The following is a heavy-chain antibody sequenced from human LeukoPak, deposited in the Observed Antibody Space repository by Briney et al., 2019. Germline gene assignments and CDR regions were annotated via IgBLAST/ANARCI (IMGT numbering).Heavy chain of an antibody. CDR1: GFTVSSNY. V-gene: IGHV3-66*01. CDR3: ASGVRVQLWPPVY. Sequence: GGSLRLSCAASGFTVSSNYMSWVRQAPGKGLEWVSVIYSGGSTYYADSVKGRFTISRDNSKNTLYLQMNSLRAEDTAVYYCASGVRVQLWPPVYWGQGTLVTVSS. D-gene: IGHD5-18*01. J-gene: IGHJ4*02. CDR2: IYSGGST.